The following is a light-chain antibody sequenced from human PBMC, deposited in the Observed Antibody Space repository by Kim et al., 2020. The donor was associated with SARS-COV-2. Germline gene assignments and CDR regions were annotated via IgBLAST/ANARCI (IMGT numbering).Light chain of an antibody. Sequence: SSELTQDPAVSVALGQTVRINCQGDSLRNYVASWYQQKPGQAPALVIYGKNNRPSGIPDRFSGSRSENTASLIITGAQAEDEADYYCNSRDSSGNQLIFG. CDR3: NSRDSSGNQLI. CDR2: GKN. V-gene: IGLV3-19*01. CDR1: SLRNYV. J-gene: IGLJ2*01.